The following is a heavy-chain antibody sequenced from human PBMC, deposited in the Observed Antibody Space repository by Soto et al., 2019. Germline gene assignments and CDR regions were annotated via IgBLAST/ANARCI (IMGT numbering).Heavy chain of an antibody. V-gene: IGHV4-59*12. J-gene: IGHJ6*02. Sequence: TSETLSLTCAVSGDSISSYYCMWIRQPPGKGLEWIGYLYYGGSTYYNPSLKSRVTISVDTSKNQFSLKLSSVTAADTAVYYCAREPRATGFWYYYGMDVWGQGTTVTVSS. CDR2: LYYGGST. D-gene: IGHD1-26*01. CDR3: AREPRATGFWYYYGMDV. CDR1: GDSISSYY.